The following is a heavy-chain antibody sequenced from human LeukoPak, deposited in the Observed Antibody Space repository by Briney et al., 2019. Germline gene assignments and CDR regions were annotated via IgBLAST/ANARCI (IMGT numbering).Heavy chain of an antibody. J-gene: IGHJ4*02. CDR2: IYYSGST. D-gene: IGHD6-13*01. V-gene: IGHV4-59*01. CDR1: GGSISSYY. Sequence: PSETLSLTCTVSGGSISSYYWSWIRRPPGKGLEWIGYIYYSGSTNYNPSLKSRVTISVDTSKNQFSLKLSSVTAADTAVYYCARAGIAAAGKRNHFDYWGQGTLVTVSS. CDR3: ARAGIAAAGKRNHFDY.